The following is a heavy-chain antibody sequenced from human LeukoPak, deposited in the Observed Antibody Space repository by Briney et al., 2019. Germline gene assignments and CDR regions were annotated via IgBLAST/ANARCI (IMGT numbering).Heavy chain of an antibody. V-gene: IGHV4-34*01. CDR1: GGSSSDYY. CDR3: ARGFSH. J-gene: IGHJ4*02. Sequence: PSETLSLTCAVYGGSSSDYYWSWIRQPPGKGLEWIGEISHSGSTNYNPSLKSRVTISIDTSKNQFSLKLSSVTAADTAVYYCARGFSHWGQGTLVTVSS. CDR2: ISHSGST.